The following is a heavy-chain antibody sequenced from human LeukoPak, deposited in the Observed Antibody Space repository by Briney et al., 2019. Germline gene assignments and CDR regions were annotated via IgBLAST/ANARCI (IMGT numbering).Heavy chain of an antibody. Sequence: GGSLRLSCAASGFTFSSYSMNWVRQAPGKGLEWVSYISSSSSTIYYADSVKGRFTISRDNAKNSLYLQMNSLRAEDTAVYYCARDQDSSGYYRFDYWGQGTLVTVSS. J-gene: IGHJ4*02. CDR3: ARDQDSSGYYRFDY. CDR1: GFTFSSYS. V-gene: IGHV3-48*01. D-gene: IGHD3-22*01. CDR2: ISSSSSTI.